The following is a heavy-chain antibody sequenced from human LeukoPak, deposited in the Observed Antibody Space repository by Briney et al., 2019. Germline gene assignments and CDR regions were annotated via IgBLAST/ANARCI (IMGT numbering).Heavy chain of an antibody. D-gene: IGHD3-22*01. CDR1: GGTFGSYA. Sequence: WASVKVSCKASGGTFGSYAISWVRQAPGQGLEWMGGIIPIFGTANYAQKFQGRVTITADESTSTAYMELSSLRSEDTAVYYCARVGYYYDSSGYYLYYGMDVWGQGTTVTVSS. V-gene: IGHV1-69*13. J-gene: IGHJ6*02. CDR2: IIPIFGTA. CDR3: ARVGYYYDSSGYYLYYGMDV.